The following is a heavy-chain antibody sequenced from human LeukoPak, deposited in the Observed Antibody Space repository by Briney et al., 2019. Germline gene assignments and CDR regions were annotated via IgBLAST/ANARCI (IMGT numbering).Heavy chain of an antibody. D-gene: IGHD4-17*01. CDR3: ARHGPIYGDLDY. Sequence: SETLSLTCTVSGGSISSYYWSWIRQPPGKGLEGIGYIYYSGSTNYNPSLKSRVTISVDTSENQFSLKLSSVTAADTAVYYCARHGPIYGDLDYWGQGTLVTVSS. J-gene: IGHJ4*02. CDR1: GGSISSYY. V-gene: IGHV4-59*08. CDR2: IYYSGST.